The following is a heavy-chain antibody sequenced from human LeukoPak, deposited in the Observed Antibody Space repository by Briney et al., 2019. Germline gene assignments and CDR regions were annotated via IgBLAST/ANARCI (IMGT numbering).Heavy chain of an antibody. CDR1: GGSISSGGYY. Sequence: PSETLSLTCTVSGGSISSGGYYWSWIRQHPGKGLEWIGYIYYSGSTYYNPSLKSRVTISVDTSKNQFSLKLSSVTAADTAVYYCARTAPGVAVDNIPLGRKYYFDYWGQGTLVTVSS. CDR3: ARTAPGVAVDNIPLGRKYYFDY. CDR2: IYYSGST. V-gene: IGHV4-31*03. J-gene: IGHJ4*02. D-gene: IGHD5-12*01.